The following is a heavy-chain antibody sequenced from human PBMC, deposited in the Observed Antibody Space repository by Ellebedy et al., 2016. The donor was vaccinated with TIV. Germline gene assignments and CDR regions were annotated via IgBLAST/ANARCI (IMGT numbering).Heavy chain of an antibody. CDR2: INQDGRAK. J-gene: IGHJ4*02. V-gene: IGHV3-7*03. CDR1: GLTFSSHA. CDR3: ARGSVVTGADS. D-gene: IGHD2-21*02. Sequence: GESLKISCAASGLTFSSHAMSWVRQAPGKGLELVANINQDGRAKNYVDSVKGRFAISRDNAKNSLYLQMNSLRREDTAIYYCARGSVVTGADSWGQGTLVTVSS.